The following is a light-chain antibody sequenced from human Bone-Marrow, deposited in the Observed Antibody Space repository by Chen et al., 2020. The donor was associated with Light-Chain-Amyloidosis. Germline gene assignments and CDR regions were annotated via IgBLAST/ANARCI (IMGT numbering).Light chain of an antibody. J-gene: IGLJ2*01. V-gene: IGLV3-25*03. CDR3: QSADSSGTYEVI. Sequence: SYELTQPPSVSVSPGQTARITCSGDDLPTKYAYWYQQKPGQAPVLVIHRDTERPSGISERFSGSSSVTTATLNISGVQAEDEADYHGQSADSSGTYEVIFGGGTKLTVL. CDR2: RDT. CDR1: DLPTKY.